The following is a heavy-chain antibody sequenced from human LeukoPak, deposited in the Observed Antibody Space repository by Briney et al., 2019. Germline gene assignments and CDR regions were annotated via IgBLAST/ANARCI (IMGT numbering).Heavy chain of an antibody. CDR1: GFTFNDFA. V-gene: IGHV3-23*01. CDR3: AKNLGPFDV. J-gene: IGHJ3*01. D-gene: IGHD3-16*01. CDR2: IGDAGT. Sequence: GGSLRLSCAASGFTFNDFAMTWVRQASGKGLEWVSSIGDAGTYYADSVKGRFTISRDNSKNMLYLQLNSLRAGDTAMYYCAKNLGPFDVRGQGTMVTVSS.